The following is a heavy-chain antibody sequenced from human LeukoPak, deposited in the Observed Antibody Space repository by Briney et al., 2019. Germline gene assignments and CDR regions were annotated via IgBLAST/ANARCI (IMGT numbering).Heavy chain of an antibody. D-gene: IGHD3-9*01. J-gene: IGHJ4*02. V-gene: IGHV3-23*01. Sequence: GGSLRLSCAASGFTFSSYAMSWVRQAPGKGLEWVSAISGSGGSTYYADSVKGRFTISRDNSKSTLYLQMNSLRAEDTAVYYCAKDNYDILTGRNWGQGTLVTVSS. CDR1: GFTFSSYA. CDR2: ISGSGGST. CDR3: AKDNYDILTGRN.